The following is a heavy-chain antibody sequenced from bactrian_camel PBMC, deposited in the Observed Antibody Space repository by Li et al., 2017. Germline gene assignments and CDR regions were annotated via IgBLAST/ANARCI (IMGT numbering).Heavy chain of an antibody. CDR1: GVFYTSYC. D-gene: IGHD6*01. V-gene: IGHV3S53*01. J-gene: IGHJ4*01. CDR2: VDSDGTT. Sequence: QLVESGGGSVQAGGSLRLSCSASGVFYTSYCLGWFRQRPGAEREGVAIVDSDGTTRNIDSVKGRFTISQDSAKAWLYLRMDSLALEDTGVYYCAADAFGGRKGNCTVVRDTGFGWWGQGTQVTVS. CDR3: AADAFGGRKGNCTVVRDTGFGW.